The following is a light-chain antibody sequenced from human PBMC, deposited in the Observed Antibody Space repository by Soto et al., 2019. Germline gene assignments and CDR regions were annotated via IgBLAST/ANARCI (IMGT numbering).Light chain of an antibody. V-gene: IGLV2-8*01. CDR2: EVS. Sequence: QSVLTQPPSASGSPGQSVTISCTGTSSDVGGYNYVSWYQQHPGKAPKFLIFEVSRRPSGVPDRFSGSKSGNTASLTVSGLQADDEADYYCSSYAGSNNPVIFGGETKLTVL. CDR3: SSYAGSNNPVI. J-gene: IGLJ2*01. CDR1: SSDVGGYNY.